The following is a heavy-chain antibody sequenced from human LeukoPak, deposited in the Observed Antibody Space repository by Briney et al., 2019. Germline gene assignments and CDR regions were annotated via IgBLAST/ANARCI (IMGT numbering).Heavy chain of an antibody. CDR1: GGSISSYH. D-gene: IGHD3-22*01. CDR2: MYTSGST. Sequence: KASETLSLTCSVSGGSISSYHWSWIRQPAGKGLEWIGRMYTSGSTTYNSSLKSRVTISVDTSKNQFSLKLSSVTAADTAVYYCARVGDSSGYFAFDIWGQGTMVTVSS. V-gene: IGHV4-4*07. J-gene: IGHJ3*02. CDR3: ARVGDSSGYFAFDI.